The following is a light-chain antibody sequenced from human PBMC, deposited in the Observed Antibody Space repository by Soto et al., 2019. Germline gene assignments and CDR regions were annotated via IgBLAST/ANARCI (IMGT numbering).Light chain of an antibody. CDR3: GTWDTSLSAGV. V-gene: IGLV1-51*01. CDR2: DNN. Sequence: QSVLTQTPSVSAAPGQKVTISCSGSSSNIGNNYVSWYQQFPGTAPKLLIFDNNKRPSGIPDRFSGSKSGTSATLDITGLQTGDEADYYCGTWDTSLSAGVFGGGTKLTVL. J-gene: IGLJ2*01. CDR1: SSNIGNNY.